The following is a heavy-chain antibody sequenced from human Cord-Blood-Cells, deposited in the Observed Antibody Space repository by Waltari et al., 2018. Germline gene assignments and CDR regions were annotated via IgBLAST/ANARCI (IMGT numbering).Heavy chain of an antibody. V-gene: IGHV3-30-3*01. CDR3: ARVPTGKYDY. CDR1: GFTFSSYA. J-gene: IGHJ4*02. CDR2: ISYDGSKK. D-gene: IGHD1-1*01. Sequence: QVQLVESGGGVVQPGGSLRLSCAAPGFTFSSYAMYWVRQAPGKGLEWVAVISYDGSKKYYADSVKGRFTISRDNSKNTLYLQMNSLRAEDTAVYYCARVPTGKYDYWGQGTLVTVSS.